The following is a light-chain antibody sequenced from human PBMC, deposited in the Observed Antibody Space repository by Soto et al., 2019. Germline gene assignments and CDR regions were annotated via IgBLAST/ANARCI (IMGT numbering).Light chain of an antibody. CDR2: GAS. Sequence: EIVLTQSPGTLSLSPGERATLSCRASQSVSSSYLAWYQQKPGQAPRLLIYGASSRATGIPDRFSGSGSGTDFTLTISRLEPEDFAVYYCQQCRDVPLTFGGGTKVEIK. V-gene: IGKV3-20*01. CDR1: QSVSSSY. J-gene: IGKJ4*01. CDR3: QQCRDVPLT.